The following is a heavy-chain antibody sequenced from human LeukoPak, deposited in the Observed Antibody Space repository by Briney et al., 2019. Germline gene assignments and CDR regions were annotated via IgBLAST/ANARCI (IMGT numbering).Heavy chain of an antibody. Sequence: PGGSLRLSCAASGFTFSSYSMNWVRQAPGKGLEWVSYISSSSSTIYYADSVKGRFTISRDNAKNSLYLQMNRLRAEDTAVYYCARNPYYYYYMDVWGKGTTVTVSS. J-gene: IGHJ6*03. CDR1: GFTFSSYS. CDR3: ARNPYYYYYMDV. CDR2: ISSSSSTI. V-gene: IGHV3-48*01.